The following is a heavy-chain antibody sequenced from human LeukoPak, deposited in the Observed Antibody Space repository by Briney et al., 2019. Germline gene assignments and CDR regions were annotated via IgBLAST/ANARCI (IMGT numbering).Heavy chain of an antibody. V-gene: IGHV3-7*01. CDR1: GFTFSSYA. J-gene: IGHJ4*02. CDR3: ARDQYYYDSSGYYYYFDY. CDR2: IKQDGSEK. Sequence: GGSLRLSCAASGFTFSSYAMSWVRQAPGKGLEWVANIKQDGSEKYYVDSVKGRFTISRDNAKNSLYLQMNSLRAEDTAVYYCARDQYYYDSSGYYYYFDYWGQGTLVTVSS. D-gene: IGHD3-22*01.